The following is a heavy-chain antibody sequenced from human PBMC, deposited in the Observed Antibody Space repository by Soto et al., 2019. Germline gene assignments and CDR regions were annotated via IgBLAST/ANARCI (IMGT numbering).Heavy chain of an antibody. Sequence: QVQLEQSAPEVKKPGASVKVSCKASGYTFTTYGISWVRQAPGHGLEWLGWINTHNGNTNYAQNLQGRVIMTADTSTSTAYMELRSLRSDDTAIYYCTREGSAPYYYYGMDAWGQGTTVTVSS. CDR2: INTHNGNT. CDR1: GYTFTTYG. V-gene: IGHV1-18*01. D-gene: IGHD3-10*01. J-gene: IGHJ6*02. CDR3: TREGSAPYYYYGMDA.